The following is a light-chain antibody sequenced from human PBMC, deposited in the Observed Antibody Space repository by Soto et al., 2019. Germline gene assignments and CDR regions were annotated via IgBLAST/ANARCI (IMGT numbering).Light chain of an antibody. J-gene: IGKJ4*01. CDR1: QSIRTY. Sequence: DIQMTQSPSSLSASVGDRVTITCRASQSIRTYLNWYQQQPGIAPKLLIYTASTLQSGVPPRFSGGGGGTDFTLTISSLQPEDFASYYCQQIYTIPLTFGGGTKVDIK. CDR3: QQIYTIPLT. CDR2: TAS. V-gene: IGKV1-39*01.